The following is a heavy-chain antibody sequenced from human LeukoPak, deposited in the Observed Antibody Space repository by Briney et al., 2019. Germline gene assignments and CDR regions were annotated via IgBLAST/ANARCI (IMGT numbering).Heavy chain of an antibody. CDR3: ARGYARANYLDY. CDR2: INHSGSI. J-gene: IGHJ4*02. V-gene: IGHV4-34*01. CDR1: GFTFSNFW. Sequence: GSLRLSCTASGFTFSNFWMHWIRQPPGKGLEWIGEINHSGSINHNPSLKSRVTISVDTSKNQLSLKLNSVTAADTAVYYCARGYARANYLDYWGQGTLVTVSS. D-gene: IGHD4-17*01.